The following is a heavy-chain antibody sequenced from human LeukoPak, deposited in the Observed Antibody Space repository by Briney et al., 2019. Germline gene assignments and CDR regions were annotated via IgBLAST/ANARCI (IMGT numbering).Heavy chain of an antibody. J-gene: IGHJ3*02. D-gene: IGHD3-22*01. CDR3: ASLTTADAFDI. Sequence: PSETLSLTCTVSGGSISSYYWSWIRQPPGKGLEWIGEINHSGSTNYNPSLKSRVTISVDTSKNQFSLKLSSVTAADTAVYYCASLTTADAFDIWGQGTMVSVSS. CDR2: INHSGST. CDR1: GGSISSYY. V-gene: IGHV4-34*01.